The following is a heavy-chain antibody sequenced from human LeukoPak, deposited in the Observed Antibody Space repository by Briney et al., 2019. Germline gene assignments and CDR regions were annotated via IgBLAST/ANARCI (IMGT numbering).Heavy chain of an antibody. Sequence: GGSLRLSCAASGFTFSSYWMSWVRQAPGKGLEWVSGISGSGGSTYYADSVKGRFTISRDNSKNTVYLQMNSLRAEDTAVYYCAKDYYDSSAYYWYYMDVWGKGTTVTISS. CDR1: GFTFSSYW. D-gene: IGHD3-22*01. J-gene: IGHJ6*03. V-gene: IGHV3-23*01. CDR3: AKDYYDSSAYYWYYMDV. CDR2: ISGSGGST.